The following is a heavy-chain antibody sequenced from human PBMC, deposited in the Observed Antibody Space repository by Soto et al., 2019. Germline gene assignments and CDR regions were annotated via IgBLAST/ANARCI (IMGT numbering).Heavy chain of an antibody. CDR3: ARGSSSWENYYFYGLDV. CDR2: ISAGNGQT. J-gene: IGHJ6*02. CDR1: GYSFTNHR. D-gene: IGHD6-13*01. Sequence: ASVKVSCKASGYSFTNHRIHWVRQAPGQRPEWMGWISAGNGQTKYSQRFQGRVTITRDTSASTAHMDLSSLTSEDTGVYYCARGSSSWENYYFYGLDVWGQGTTVTVSS. V-gene: IGHV1-3*01.